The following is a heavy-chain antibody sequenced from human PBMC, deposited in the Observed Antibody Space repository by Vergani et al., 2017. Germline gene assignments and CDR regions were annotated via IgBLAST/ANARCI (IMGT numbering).Heavy chain of an antibody. D-gene: IGHD5-18*01. CDR2: ISSSSSYI. CDR3: ARDVDTAMADYYYYMDV. V-gene: IGHV3-21*01. J-gene: IGHJ6*03. CDR1: GFTFSSYS. Sequence: EVQLVESGGGLVKPGGSLRLSCAASGFTFSSYSMNWVRQAPGKGLEWVSSISSSSSYIYYADSVKGRFTISRDNAKNSLYLQMNSLRAEDTAVYYCARDVDTAMADYYYYMDVWGKGTTVTVSS.